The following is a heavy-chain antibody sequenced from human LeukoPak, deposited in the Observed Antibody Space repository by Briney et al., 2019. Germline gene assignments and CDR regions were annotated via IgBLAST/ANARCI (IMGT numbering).Heavy chain of an antibody. CDR2: IRSKANSYAT. Sequence: GGSLRLSCAASGFTFDDYAMHWVRQASGKGLEWVGRIRSKANSYATAYAASVKGRFTISRDDSKNTAYLQMNSLKTEDTAVYYCTRHLGSSGSSDFDYWGQGTLVTVSS. CDR3: TRHLGSSGSSDFDY. CDR1: GFTFDDYA. D-gene: IGHD3-22*01. V-gene: IGHV3-73*01. J-gene: IGHJ4*02.